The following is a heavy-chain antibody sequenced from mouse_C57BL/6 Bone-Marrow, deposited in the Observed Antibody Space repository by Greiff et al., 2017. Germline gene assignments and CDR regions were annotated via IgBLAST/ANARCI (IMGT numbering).Heavy chain of an antibody. CDR1: GFNIKDDY. CDR3: TTWDYYYGSSYGNAMDY. CDR2: FDPENGDT. J-gene: IGHJ4*01. V-gene: IGHV14-4*01. D-gene: IGHD1-1*01. Sequence: EVKLQESGAELVRPGASVKLSCTASGFNIKDDYMHWVKQRPEQGLEWIGRFDPENGDTEYASKFQGKATITADTSSNTAYLQLSSLTSEDTAVYYCTTWDYYYGSSYGNAMDYWGQGTSVTVSS.